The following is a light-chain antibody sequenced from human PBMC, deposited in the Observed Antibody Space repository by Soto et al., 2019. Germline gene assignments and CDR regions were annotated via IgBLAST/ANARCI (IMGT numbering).Light chain of an antibody. CDR3: QQHGISHIT. V-gene: IGKV1-5*03. Sequence: DIQMSQSPTTLSGSVGDRVTITCRASQTISSWLAWYQQKPGKAPKLLIYKASTLKSGVPSRFSGSGSGTDFTLTITRLEPDDSAVYYCQQHGISHITFGQGTRWRL. CDR1: QTISSW. J-gene: IGKJ5*01. CDR2: KAS.